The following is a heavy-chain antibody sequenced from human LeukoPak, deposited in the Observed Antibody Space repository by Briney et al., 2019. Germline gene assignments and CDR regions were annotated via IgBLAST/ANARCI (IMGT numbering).Heavy chain of an antibody. J-gene: IGHJ4*02. CDR3: PKDLERWLQLLGY. CDR2: ISGSGGST. D-gene: IGHD5-24*01. CDR1: GFTFSSYA. V-gene: IGHV3-23*01. Sequence: PGGSLRLSCAASGFTFSSYAMSWVRQAPGKGLEWVSAISGSGGSTYYADSVKGRFTISRDNSKNTLYLQMNSLRAEDTAVYYCPKDLERWLQLLGYWGQGTLVTVSS.